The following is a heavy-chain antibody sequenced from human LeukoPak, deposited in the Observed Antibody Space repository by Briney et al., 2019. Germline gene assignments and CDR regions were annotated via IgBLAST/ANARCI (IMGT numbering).Heavy chain of an antibody. CDR2: VKKDASEK. Sequence: PGGSLRLSCAASGFTFSNNWMTWVRQAPGKGLEWVASVKKDASEKYYVDSVKGRFTISRDNAKNSLYLQMSSLRVEDTAVYYCARGARLWGQGTLVTVSS. J-gene: IGHJ4*02. V-gene: IGHV3-7*01. CDR3: ARGARL. CDR1: GFTFSNNW.